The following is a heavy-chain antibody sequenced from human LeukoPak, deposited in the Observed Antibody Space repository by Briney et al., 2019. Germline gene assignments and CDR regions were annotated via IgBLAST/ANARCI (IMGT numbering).Heavy chain of an antibody. CDR3: ASSGRDGYNYRWGDLDY. CDR1: GYTFTDYY. CDR2: INPNSGGT. V-gene: IGHV1-2*06. J-gene: IGHJ4*02. Sequence: GASVKVSCKASGYTFTDYYMHWVRQAPGQGLEWMGRINPNSGGTNYAQKFQGRVTMTRDTSISTAYMELSRLRSDDTAVYYCASSGRDGYNYRWGDLDYWGQGTLVTVSS. D-gene: IGHD5-24*01.